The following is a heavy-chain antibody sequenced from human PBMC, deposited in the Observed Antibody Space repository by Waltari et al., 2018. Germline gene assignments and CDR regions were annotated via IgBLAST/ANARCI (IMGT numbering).Heavy chain of an antibody. Sequence: QVQLQESGPGLVKPSETLSLTCTVSGGSISSYYWSWIRQPPGKGLEWIGYISYTGSTDYNPSLKSRVTISVDTSKNQFSLKLSSVTAADTTVYYCARSVRTYYYGSGKYRLDYWGQGTLVIVSS. CDR3: ARSVRTYYYGSGKYRLDY. J-gene: IGHJ4*02. CDR2: ISYTGST. CDR1: GGSISSYY. D-gene: IGHD3-10*01. V-gene: IGHV4-59*01.